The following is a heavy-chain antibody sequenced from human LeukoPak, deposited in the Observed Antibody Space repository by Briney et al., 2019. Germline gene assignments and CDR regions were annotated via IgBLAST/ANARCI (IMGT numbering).Heavy chain of an antibody. V-gene: IGHV3-23*01. J-gene: IGHJ3*02. CDR2: ISGSGGST. Sequence: PGGSLRLSCAASGSTFSSYAMSWVRQAPGKGLEWVSAISGSGGSTYYADSVKGRFTISRDNSKNTLYLQMNSLRAEDTAVYYCAKGRMINSGAFDIWGQGTMVTVSS. CDR3: AKGRMINSGAFDI. CDR1: GSTFSSYA. D-gene: IGHD3-22*01.